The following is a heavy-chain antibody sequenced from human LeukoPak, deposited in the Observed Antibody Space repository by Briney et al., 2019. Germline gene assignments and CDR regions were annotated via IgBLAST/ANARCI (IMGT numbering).Heavy chain of an antibody. CDR3: ATQQGGNPAY. CDR1: GGSMSSSSHY. Sequence: PSETLSLTCSVSGGSMSSSSHYWDWIRQPPGKGLEWIGGINYSGSTYYNPSLQSRVTISRDTSNNQFSLKLGSVTASDTAVYYCATQQGGNPAYWGQGTLVTVSS. J-gene: IGHJ4*02. CDR2: INYSGST. V-gene: IGHV4-39*01. D-gene: IGHD1-14*01.